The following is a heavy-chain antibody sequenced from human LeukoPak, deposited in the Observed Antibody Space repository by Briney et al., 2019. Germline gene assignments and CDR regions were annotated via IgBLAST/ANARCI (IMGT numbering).Heavy chain of an antibody. V-gene: IGHV1-8*03. Sequence: ASLKVSCKASGYTFTSYDINWVRQATGQGLERMGWMNPNSGNTGYAQKFKGTVTITRNTSISTNYMELSSLRSADTDVYYCARSDVPGYYDSSGYDGGDGDDAFDIWGQGTMVTVSS. J-gene: IGHJ3*02. CDR3: ARSDVPGYYDSSGYDGGDGDDAFDI. CDR2: MNPNSGNT. D-gene: IGHD3-22*01. CDR1: GYTFTSYD.